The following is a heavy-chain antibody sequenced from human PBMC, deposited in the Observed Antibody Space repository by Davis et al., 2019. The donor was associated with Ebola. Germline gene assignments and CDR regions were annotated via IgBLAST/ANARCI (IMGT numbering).Heavy chain of an antibody. CDR2: IRYDGSRT. D-gene: IGHD4-17*01. CDR3: ARGGATVTTPLDY. CDR1: GFSFSNYG. V-gene: IGHV3-30*02. Sequence: GESLKISCATSGFSFSNYGIHWVRQAPGKGLDWVAFIRYDGSRTQYADSVKGRFTISRDNAKNRLYLQMNSLRAEDTAVYYCARGGATVTTPLDYWGQGTLVTVSS. J-gene: IGHJ4*02.